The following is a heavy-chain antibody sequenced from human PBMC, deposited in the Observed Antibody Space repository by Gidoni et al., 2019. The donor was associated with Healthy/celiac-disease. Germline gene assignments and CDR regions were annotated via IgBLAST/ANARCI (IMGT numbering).Heavy chain of an antibody. D-gene: IGHD6-13*01. CDR1: GGSISSRSYY. CDR3: ARRRYSSTENWFDP. J-gene: IGHJ5*02. Sequence: QLQLQESGPGLVQPSEPLSLTCTVSGGSISSRSYYWGWIRQPPGKGLEWIGSIYYSGSTYYNPSLKSRVTISVDTSKNQFSLKLSSVTAADTAVYYCARRRYSSTENWFDPWGQGTLVTVSS. CDR2: IYYSGST. V-gene: IGHV4-39*01.